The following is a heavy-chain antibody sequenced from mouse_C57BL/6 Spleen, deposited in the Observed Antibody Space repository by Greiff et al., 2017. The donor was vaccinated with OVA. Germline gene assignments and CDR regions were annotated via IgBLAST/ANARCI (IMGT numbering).Heavy chain of an antibody. CDR3: ARDRGGYGSSTGFAY. Sequence: EVMLVESEGGLVQPGSSMKLSCTASGFTFSDYYMAWVRQVPEKGLEWVANINYDGSSTYYLDSLKSRFIISRDNAKNILYLQMSSLKSEDTATYYCARDRGGYGSSTGFAYWGQGTLVTVSA. V-gene: IGHV5-16*01. J-gene: IGHJ3*01. D-gene: IGHD1-1*01. CDR1: GFTFSDYY. CDR2: INYDGSST.